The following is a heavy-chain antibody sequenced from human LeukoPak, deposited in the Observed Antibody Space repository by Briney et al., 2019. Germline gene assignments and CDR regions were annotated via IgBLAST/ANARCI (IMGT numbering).Heavy chain of an antibody. CDR1: GFTFSTFA. D-gene: IGHD3-22*01. V-gene: IGHV3-23*01. CDR2: ISGSSRDT. CDR3: AKIRAVDSSGYYKYYFDY. J-gene: IGHJ4*02. Sequence: PGGSLRLSCAASGFTFSTFAMIWVRQAPGKGLEWVSAISGSSRDTYYADSVKGRFTISRDNTKNTLYLQMNSLRAEDTAVYYCAKIRAVDSSGYYKYYFDYWGQGTLVTVSS.